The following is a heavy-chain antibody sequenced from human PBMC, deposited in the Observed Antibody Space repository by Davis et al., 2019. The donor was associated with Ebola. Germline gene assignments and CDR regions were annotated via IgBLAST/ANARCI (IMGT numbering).Heavy chain of an antibody. CDR1: GFTSSSNE. J-gene: IGHJ6*02. V-gene: IGHV3-48*03. D-gene: IGHD2-2*01. CDR2: IDSSVSTI. CDR3: ARDVGVVPAAMTLDV. Sequence: GESLKISCEVSGFTSSSNEMTWVRQAPGKGLEWVSYIDSSVSTIYYADSVKGRFTISRDNAKNSLYLQMNSLRAEDTAVYYCARDVGVVPAAMTLDVWGPGTTVTVSS.